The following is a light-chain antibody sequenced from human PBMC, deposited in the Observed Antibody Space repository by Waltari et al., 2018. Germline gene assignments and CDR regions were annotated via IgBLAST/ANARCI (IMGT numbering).Light chain of an antibody. CDR3: MQGTHWPPYT. V-gene: IGKV2-30*02. J-gene: IGKJ2*01. CDR2: KIS. CDR1: QSLVHSDGHTY. Sequence: DVVMTQSPLSLSVTLGQPASISCRSSQSLVHSDGHTYLNWFQQRPGQSPRRLIDKISNRDSWVPDRFSGSGSGTDFTLKISRVEAEDVGVYYCMQGTHWPPYTFGQGTMLEIK.